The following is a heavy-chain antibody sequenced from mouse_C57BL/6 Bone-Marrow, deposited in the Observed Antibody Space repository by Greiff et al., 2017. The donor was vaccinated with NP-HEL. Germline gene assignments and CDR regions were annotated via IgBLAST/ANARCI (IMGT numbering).Heavy chain of an antibody. V-gene: IGHV1-5*01. Sequence: VQLQQSGTVLARPGASVKMSCKTSGYTFTSYWMHWVKQRPGQGLEWIGAIYPGNSDTSYNQKFKGKAKLTAVTSASTAYMELSSLTNEDSAVYYCTCIYDGYYDAMDYWGQGTSVTVSS. D-gene: IGHD2-3*01. CDR3: TCIYDGYYDAMDY. J-gene: IGHJ4*01. CDR1: GYTFTSYW. CDR2: IYPGNSDT.